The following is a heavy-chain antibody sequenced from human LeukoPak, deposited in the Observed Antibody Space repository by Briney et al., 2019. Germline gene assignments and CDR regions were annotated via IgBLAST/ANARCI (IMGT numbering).Heavy chain of an antibody. CDR2: IYPGDSDT. CDR3: ARHLRGYSGYDPFDY. V-gene: IGHV5-51*01. CDR1: GYSFTSYW. D-gene: IGHD5-12*01. Sequence: GESLQISCKGSGYSFTSYWIGWVRQLPGKGLEWMGIIYPGDSDTRYRPSFQGQVTISADKSISTAYLQWSSLKASDTAMYYCARHLRGYSGYDPFDYGGQGTLVTVSS. J-gene: IGHJ4*02.